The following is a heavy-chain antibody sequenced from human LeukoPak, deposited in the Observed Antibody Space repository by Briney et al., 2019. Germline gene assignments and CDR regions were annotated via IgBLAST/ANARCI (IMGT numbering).Heavy chain of an antibody. J-gene: IGHJ6*03. D-gene: IGHD1-26*01. CDR1: GFTFSSYG. CDR3: AREGGTGYYYYYYMDV. Sequence: GGSLRLSCAASGFTFSSYGMHWVRQAPGKGLEWVAFIRYDGSNKYYADSVKGRFTISRDNAKNSLYLQMNSLRAEDTAVYYCAREGGTGYYYYYYMDVWGKGTTVTVSS. V-gene: IGHV3-30*02. CDR2: IRYDGSNK.